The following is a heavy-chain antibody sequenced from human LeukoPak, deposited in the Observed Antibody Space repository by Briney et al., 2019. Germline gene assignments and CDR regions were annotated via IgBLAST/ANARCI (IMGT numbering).Heavy chain of an antibody. CDR3: ARADILGKSWYLDY. Sequence: MASETLSLTCTVSGDSITSSHWWSWVRQAPGKGLEWIGEIYHSGDTSYNASLKSRVNMSMDKSKNQVSLNLRSVTAADTAVYFCARADILGKSWYLDYWGQGILVTVSS. CDR1: GDSITSSHW. D-gene: IGHD7-27*01. J-gene: IGHJ4*02. CDR2: IYHSGDT. V-gene: IGHV4-4*02.